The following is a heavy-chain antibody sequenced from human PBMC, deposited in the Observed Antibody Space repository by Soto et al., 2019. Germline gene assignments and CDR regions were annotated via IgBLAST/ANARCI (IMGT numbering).Heavy chain of an antibody. J-gene: IGHJ6*03. D-gene: IGHD4-4*01. CDR1: GFTFSSYG. CDR3: SRDPSVITLRVYYDYYMDV. Sequence: PGGSLRLSCAASGFTFSSYGMHWVRQAPGKGLEWVAVIWYDGSNKYYADSLKGRFTISRDDSKNTLYLQMNSLRAEDTAVYYCSRDPSVITLRVYYDYYMDVLGKGTTVTSP. V-gene: IGHV3-33*01. CDR2: IWYDGSNK.